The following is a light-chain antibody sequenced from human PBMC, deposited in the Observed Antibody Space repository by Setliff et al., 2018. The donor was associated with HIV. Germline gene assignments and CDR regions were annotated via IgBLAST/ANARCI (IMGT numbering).Light chain of an antibody. CDR1: SNDVGGYNY. CDR3: SSFGSSNTHV. Sequence: QSVLAQPASVSGSPGQSITISRTGTSNDVGGYNYVCWYQQHPGKAPKLMIYEVTNRPSGVSYRFSGSKSGNTASLTISGLQAEDEADYYCSSFGSSNTHVFGTGTKVTVL. J-gene: IGLJ1*01. V-gene: IGLV2-14*01. CDR2: EVT.